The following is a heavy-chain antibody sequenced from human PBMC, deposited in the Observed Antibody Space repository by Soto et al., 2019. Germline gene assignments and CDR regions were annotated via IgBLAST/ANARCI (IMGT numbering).Heavy chain of an antibody. CDR1: GYTFTSYY. CDR3: ARDSTLADRADTGFDP. J-gene: IGHJ5*02. D-gene: IGHD2-15*01. V-gene: IGHV1-46*01. Sequence: ASVKVSCKASGYTFTSYYMHWVRQPPGQGLEWMGIINPSGGSTSYAQKFQGRVTMTRDTSTSTVYMELSSLRSEDTAVYYCARDSTLADRADTGFDPWGLGTLVTISS. CDR2: INPSGGST.